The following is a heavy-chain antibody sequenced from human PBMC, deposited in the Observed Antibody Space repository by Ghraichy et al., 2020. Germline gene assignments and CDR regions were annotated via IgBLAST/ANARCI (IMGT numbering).Heavy chain of an antibody. Sequence: ETLSLNCTLSGGSISDFYWSWIRQAAGKGLEWIGRIDGSGSTDYNPSLKSRVTMSVDTSKNQFSLNLTSVTGADSAVYYCARTLIRGVMWFDPWGQGTLVTVSS. V-gene: IGHV4-4*07. CDR2: IDGSGST. CDR1: GGSISDFY. J-gene: IGHJ5*02. D-gene: IGHD3-10*01. CDR3: ARTLIRGVMWFDP.